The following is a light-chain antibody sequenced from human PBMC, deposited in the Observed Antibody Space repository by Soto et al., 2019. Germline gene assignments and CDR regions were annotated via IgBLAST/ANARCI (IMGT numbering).Light chain of an antibody. CDR3: HQRPQLVT. Sequence: EIVLTQSPATLSLSPGERATLSCRASQSVGDYLAWYQRKPGQPPRLLIYDASKRATGIPARFRGSGSGTDFTLPTSSREPEALALYYCHQRPQLVTFGGGTEVE. V-gene: IGKV3-11*01. CDR2: DAS. CDR1: QSVGDY. J-gene: IGKJ4*01.